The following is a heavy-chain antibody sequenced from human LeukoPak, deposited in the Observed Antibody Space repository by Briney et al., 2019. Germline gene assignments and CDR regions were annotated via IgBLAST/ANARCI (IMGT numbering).Heavy chain of an antibody. CDR2: ISSSTSYI. CDR3: ARAGGSTVSHSDY. V-gene: IGHV3-21*01. D-gene: IGHD4-17*01. J-gene: IGHJ4*02. CDR1: GFTFSSYS. Sequence: GGSLRLSCAASGFTFSSYSMNWIRQAPGKGLEWVSSISSSTSYIYYADSVKGRFTISKDDAKNSLYLQMNSLRAEDTAVYYCARAGGSTVSHSDYWGQGTLVAVSS.